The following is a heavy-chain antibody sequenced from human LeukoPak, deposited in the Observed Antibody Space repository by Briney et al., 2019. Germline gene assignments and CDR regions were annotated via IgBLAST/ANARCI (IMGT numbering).Heavy chain of an antibody. Sequence: ASVKVSCKASGYTFTSYAMNWVRQAPGQGLEWMGWINTNTGNPTYAQGFTGRFVFSLDTSVSTAYLQISSLKAEDTAVYYCARLGKRPLRGVINPFDYWGQGTLVTVSS. J-gene: IGHJ4*02. CDR3: ARLGKRPLRGVINPFDY. CDR1: GYTFTSYA. D-gene: IGHD3-10*01. CDR2: INTNTGNP. V-gene: IGHV7-4-1*02.